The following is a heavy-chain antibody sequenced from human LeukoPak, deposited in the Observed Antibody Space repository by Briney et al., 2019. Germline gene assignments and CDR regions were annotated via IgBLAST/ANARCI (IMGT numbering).Heavy chain of an antibody. CDR3: ASNYDSSGSPLT. D-gene: IGHD3-22*01. J-gene: IGHJ4*02. Sequence: SETLSLTCTVSGGSISSHYWSWIRQPPGKGREGIGYIYYSGSTNYNPSLTSRVTISVDTSKNQFSLKLSSVTAADTAVYYCASNYDSSGSPLTWGQGTLVTVSS. V-gene: IGHV4-59*11. CDR1: GGSISSHY. CDR2: IYYSGST.